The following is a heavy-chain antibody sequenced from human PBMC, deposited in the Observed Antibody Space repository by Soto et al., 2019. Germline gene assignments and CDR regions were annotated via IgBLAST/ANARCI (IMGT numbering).Heavy chain of an antibody. CDR1: GGTFSSYA. D-gene: IGHD2-15*01. CDR3: ARRLECSGGSCYPGAWFDP. CDR2: IIPIFGTA. Sequence: QVQLVQSGAEVKKPGSSVKVSCKASGGTFSSYAISWVRQAPGQGLEWMGGIIPIFGTANYAQKFQGRVTITADKSTSTAYMELSSLRSEDTAVYYCARRLECSGGSCYPGAWFDPWGQGTLVTVSS. V-gene: IGHV1-69*06. J-gene: IGHJ5*02.